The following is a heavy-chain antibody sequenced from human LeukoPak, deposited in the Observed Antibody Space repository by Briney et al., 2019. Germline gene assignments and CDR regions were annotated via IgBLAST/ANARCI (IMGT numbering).Heavy chain of an antibody. CDR2: IHYSGST. D-gene: IGHD6-13*01. CDR1: GGSISSSAYH. V-gene: IGHV4-39*01. Sequence: PSETLSLTCAVSGGSISSSAYHWGWIRQPPGKGLEWIGSIHYSGSTYHNTSLKSRVTISVDTSKNQFSLKLSSVTAADTAVYYCARAYHSSWYLNWFDPWGQGTLVTVSS. J-gene: IGHJ5*02. CDR3: ARAYHSSWYLNWFDP.